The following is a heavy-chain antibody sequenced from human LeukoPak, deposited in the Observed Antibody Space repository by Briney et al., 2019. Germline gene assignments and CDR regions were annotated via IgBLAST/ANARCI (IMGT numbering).Heavy chain of an antibody. D-gene: IGHD4-17*01. CDR1: GYTFTTYG. J-gene: IGHJ6*02. CDR3: ARDSTVTKDDYYYYGMDV. Sequence: SVKVSCKASGYTFTTYGINWVRQAPGQGLEWMGGIIPIFGTANYAQKFQGRVTITADESTSTAYMELSSLRSEDTAVYYCARDSTVTKDDYYYYGMDVWGQGTTVTVSS. CDR2: IIPIFGTA. V-gene: IGHV1-69*13.